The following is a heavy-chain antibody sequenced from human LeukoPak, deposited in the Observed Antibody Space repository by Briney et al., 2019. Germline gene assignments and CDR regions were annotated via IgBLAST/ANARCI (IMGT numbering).Heavy chain of an antibody. CDR3: ARVHYYYDSSGSQYYFDY. V-gene: IGHV4-39*07. CDR1: GGSISSSSYY. D-gene: IGHD3-22*01. CDR2: MYYSGST. J-gene: IGHJ4*02. Sequence: SETLSLTCTVSGGSISSSSYYWGWIRPPPGKGLEWIGSMYYSGSTYYNPSLKSRVTISVDTSKNQFSLKLSSVTAADTAVYYCARVHYYYDSSGSQYYFDYWGQGTLVTVSS.